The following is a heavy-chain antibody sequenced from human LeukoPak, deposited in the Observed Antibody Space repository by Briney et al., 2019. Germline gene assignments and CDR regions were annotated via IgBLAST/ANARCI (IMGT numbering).Heavy chain of an antibody. CDR2: IYYSGST. V-gene: IGHV4-39*01. D-gene: IGHD3-3*01. CDR3: ARQITIFGVVRIGWFDP. Sequence: PSETLSLTCTVSGGSISSSSYYWGWIRQPPGKGLEWIGSIYYSGSTYYNPSLKSRVTISVDTSKNQFSLKLSSVTAADTAVYYCARQITIFGVVRIGWFDPWGQGTLVTVSS. J-gene: IGHJ5*02. CDR1: GGSISSSSYY.